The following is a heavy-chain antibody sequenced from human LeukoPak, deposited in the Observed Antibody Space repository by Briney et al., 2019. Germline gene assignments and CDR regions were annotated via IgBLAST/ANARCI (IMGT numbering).Heavy chain of an antibody. CDR2: IWYDGSHK. CDR1: GFTFSSYG. Sequence: GRFLRLSCAASGFTFSSYGMHWVRQAPGKGLEWVAVIWYDGSHKFYGGSVKGRFTISRDNSKNTLFLQMDSLRADDTAVYYCAREGDSSSWTFDYWGQGTLVTVSS. V-gene: IGHV3-33*01. D-gene: IGHD6-13*01. CDR3: AREGDSSSWTFDY. J-gene: IGHJ4*02.